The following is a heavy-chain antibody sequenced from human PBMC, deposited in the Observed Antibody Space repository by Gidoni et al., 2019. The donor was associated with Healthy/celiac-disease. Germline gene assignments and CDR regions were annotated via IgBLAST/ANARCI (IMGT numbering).Heavy chain of an antibody. D-gene: IGHD6-19*01. CDR2: IIPILGIA. Sequence: QVQLVQSGAEVTKPGSSVKVSCQASGGTFSSYAISWVRQAPGQGLEWMGRIIPILGIANYAQKFQGRVTITADKSTSTAYMELSSLRSEDTAVYYCARDNSSGWCDYWGQGTLVTVSS. CDR1: GGTFSSYA. V-gene: IGHV1-69*09. CDR3: ARDNSSGWCDY. J-gene: IGHJ4*02.